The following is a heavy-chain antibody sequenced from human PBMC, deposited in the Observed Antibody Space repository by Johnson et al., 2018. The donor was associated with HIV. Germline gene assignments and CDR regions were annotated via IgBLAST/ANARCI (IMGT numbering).Heavy chain of an antibody. J-gene: IGHJ3*02. CDR1: GFTFSSYG. Sequence: QVQLVESGGGVVQPGRSLRLSCAASGFTFSSYGMHWVRQAPGKGLEWVAVMWYDGSNKYYVDSVKGRFTISRDNSKNTLYLQMNSLRAEDTAVYYCATAARLFDAFDIWGQGTMVTVSS. V-gene: IGHV3-33*01. D-gene: IGHD6-6*01. CDR3: ATAARLFDAFDI. CDR2: MWYDGSNK.